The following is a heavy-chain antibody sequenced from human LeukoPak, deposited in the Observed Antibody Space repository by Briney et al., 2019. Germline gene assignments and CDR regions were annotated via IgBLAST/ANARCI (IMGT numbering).Heavy chain of an antibody. V-gene: IGHV4-39*01. CDR1: GGSFRFYY. CDR3: ARHLYSGGWYKWFDP. D-gene: IGHD6-19*01. J-gene: IGHJ5*02. CDR2: ISYSEST. Sequence: PAETLSLTCAVYGGSFRFYYWSWIRQPPGKGVEGIGSISYSESTFYNPSLKSRVPVSVDTSKNQFSLTLTSVTAADTAVYYCARHLYSGGWYKWFDPWGQGTLVTVSS.